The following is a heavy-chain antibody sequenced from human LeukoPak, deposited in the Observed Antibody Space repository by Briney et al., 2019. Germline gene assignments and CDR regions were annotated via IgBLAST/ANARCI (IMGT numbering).Heavy chain of an antibody. CDR3: ARESRSKTIFGVVTRYFDY. D-gene: IGHD3-3*02. Sequence: SETLSLTCTVSGGSISSYYWTWIRQPPGKGLEWIAYIHYSGSTYYNPSLESRITISIDTSKNQFSLNLSSATAADTAVYFCARESRSKTIFGVVTRYFDYWGQGTLVTVSS. J-gene: IGHJ4*02. CDR1: GGSISSYY. V-gene: IGHV4-30-4*01. CDR2: IHYSGST.